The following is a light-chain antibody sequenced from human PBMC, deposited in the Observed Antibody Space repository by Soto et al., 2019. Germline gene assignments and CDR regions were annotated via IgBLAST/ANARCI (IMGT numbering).Light chain of an antibody. CDR1: QSISSY. Sequence: DIQMTQSPSSLSASVGDRVTITCRASQSISSYLNWYQQKPGKAPKLLIYAASSMKSGVPSRFSGSGSGTEFTLTISSLQHQDVVTYYCQQRYSTPWTFGQGTKVEIK. V-gene: IGKV1-39*01. CDR3: QQRYSTPWT. J-gene: IGKJ1*01. CDR2: AAS.